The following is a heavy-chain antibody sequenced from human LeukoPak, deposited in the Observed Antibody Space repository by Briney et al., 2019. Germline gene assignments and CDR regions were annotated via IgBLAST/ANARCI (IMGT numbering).Heavy chain of an antibody. CDR2: IYTSGST. J-gene: IGHJ4*02. D-gene: IGHD3-22*01. Sequence: XXRIYTSGSTNYNPSLKSRVTILVDTSKNQFSLKLSSVSAADTAVYYCARDQSYYDSSGPLDYWGQGTLVTVSS. V-gene: IGHV4-61*02. CDR3: ARDQSYYDSSGPLDY.